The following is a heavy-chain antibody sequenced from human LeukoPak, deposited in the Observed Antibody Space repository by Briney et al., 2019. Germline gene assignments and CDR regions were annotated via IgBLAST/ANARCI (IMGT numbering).Heavy chain of an antibody. CDR3: ASFRYCSGGSCYSLSRDYYYYGMDV. CDR2: IIPIFGTA. CDR1: GGTFSSYA. Sequence: SVKVSCKASGGTFSSYAISWVGQAPGQGLEWMGGIIPIFGTANYAQKFQGRVTITADESTSTAYMELSSLRSEDTAVYYCASFRYCSGGSCYSLSRDYYYYGMDVWGQGTTVTVSS. D-gene: IGHD2-15*01. V-gene: IGHV1-69*13. J-gene: IGHJ6*02.